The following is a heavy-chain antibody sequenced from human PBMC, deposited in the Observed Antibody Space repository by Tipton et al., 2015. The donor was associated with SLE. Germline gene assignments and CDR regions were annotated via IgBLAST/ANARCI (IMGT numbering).Heavy chain of an antibody. V-gene: IGHV6-1*01. CDR3: ARGWLRTGFAF. CDR1: GDSVATKGAA. Sequence: GLVKPSQTLSLTCAISGDSVATKGAAWNWFRQSPSRGLEWLGRIYYQSKWYSDFAVSVQSRITIIPDTSENHFSLQLSSVTPEDTAIYYCARGWLRTGFAFWGQGTLVTVSS. D-gene: IGHD5-12*01. J-gene: IGHJ4*02. CDR2: IYYQSKWYS.